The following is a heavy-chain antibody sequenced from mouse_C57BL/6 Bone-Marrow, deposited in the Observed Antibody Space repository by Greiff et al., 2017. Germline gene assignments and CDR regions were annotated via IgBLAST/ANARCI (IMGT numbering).Heavy chain of an antibody. J-gene: IGHJ2*01. V-gene: IGHV1-69*01. CDR3: ARRRFCFRTLDY. CDR1: GYTFTSYW. Sequence: QVQLKQPGAELVMPGASVKLSCKASGYTFTSYWMHWVKQRPGQGLEWIGEIDPSDSYTNYNPKFKGKSTLTVDKSSSTAYMQLSSLTSEDSAVYYCARRRFCFRTLDYWCQGTTLTVSS. CDR2: IDPSDSYT.